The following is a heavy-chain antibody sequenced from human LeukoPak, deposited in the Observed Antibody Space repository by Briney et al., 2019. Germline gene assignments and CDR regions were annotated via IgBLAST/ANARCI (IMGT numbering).Heavy chain of an antibody. Sequence: SQTLSLTCTVSGGSISSGGYYWSWIRQHSGKGLEWIGYIYYSGSTYYNPSLKSRVTISVDTSKNQFSLKLSSVTAADTAVYYCARHVAGTDFSYFDYWGQGTLVTVSS. V-gene: IGHV4-31*03. CDR3: ARHVAGTDFSYFDY. J-gene: IGHJ4*02. CDR1: GGSISSGGYY. D-gene: IGHD1-1*01. CDR2: IYYSGST.